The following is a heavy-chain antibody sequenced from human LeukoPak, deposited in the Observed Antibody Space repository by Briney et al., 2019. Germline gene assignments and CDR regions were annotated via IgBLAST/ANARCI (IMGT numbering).Heavy chain of an antibody. V-gene: IGHV4-59*01. Sequence: PSETLSLTCTVSGASITCYYWLWLRQPPGKGLECVGYIYYTGDTNYNPSLKSRVNMSLDTSKSQFSLKLTSVTAADTAIYYCARYTRIPDYWGQGTLVTVTS. CDR2: IYYTGDT. CDR3: ARYTRIPDY. J-gene: IGHJ4*02. CDR1: GASITCYY. D-gene: IGHD2-2*02.